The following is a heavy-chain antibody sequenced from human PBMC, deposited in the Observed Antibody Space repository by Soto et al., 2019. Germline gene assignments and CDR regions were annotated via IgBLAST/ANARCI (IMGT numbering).Heavy chain of an antibody. D-gene: IGHD6-19*01. CDR2: ISYDGSNK. Sequence: RDWSAAGEVNSSGYGMHRVSKEPGKGLEWVAVISYDGSNKYYADSVKGRFTISRDNSKNTLYLQMNSLRAEDTAVYYCAKSRVTEWLVLGYWGQGPLVTV. CDR3: AKSRVTEWLVLGY. V-gene: IGHV3-30*18. J-gene: IGHJ4*02. CDR1: EVNSSGYG.